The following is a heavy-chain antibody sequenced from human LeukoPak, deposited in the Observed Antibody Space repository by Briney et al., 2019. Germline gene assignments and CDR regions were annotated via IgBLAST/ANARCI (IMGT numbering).Heavy chain of an antibody. J-gene: IGHJ4*02. CDR1: GGSISSSSYY. D-gene: IGHD6-19*01. Sequence: PSETLSLTCTVSGGSISSSSYYWGWIRQPPGKGLEWIGSIYYSGSTYYNPSLKSRVTLSVDTSKNQFSLKLSSVTAADTAVYYCARGLGRIAVAGTIGGYWGQGTLVTVSS. CDR2: IYYSGST. CDR3: ARGLGRIAVAGTIGGY. V-gene: IGHV4-39*01.